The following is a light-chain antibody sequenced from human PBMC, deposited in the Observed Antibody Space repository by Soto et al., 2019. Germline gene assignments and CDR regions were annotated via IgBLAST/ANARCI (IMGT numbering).Light chain of an antibody. J-gene: IGKJ1*01. V-gene: IGKV1-5*03. Sequence: DIQMTQSPSTLSATVCRRVTITCRASHTISSWLAWYQQKGEKAHKLLIYKASILKSGLPSRFSGSGSGTEITLTISSQQPDDFATYYCQHYNTYSEAFGQGTKVDIK. CDR1: HTISSW. CDR2: KAS. CDR3: QHYNTYSEA.